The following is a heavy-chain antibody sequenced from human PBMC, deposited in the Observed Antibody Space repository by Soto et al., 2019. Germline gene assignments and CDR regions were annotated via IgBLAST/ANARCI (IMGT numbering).Heavy chain of an antibody. CDR3: AKGGHYISPDY. CDR2: IGGSGDDT. Sequence: EVQLLESGGGLVQPGGSLRLSCAASGLTFSSYAMSWVRQASGKGLEWVSAIGGSGDDTYLADSVKGRFTISRDNSKNTLFLQMNSLSAEDTAVYYCAKGGHYISPDYWGQGTLVTVS. J-gene: IGHJ4*02. V-gene: IGHV3-23*01. D-gene: IGHD2-2*02. CDR1: GLTFSSYA.